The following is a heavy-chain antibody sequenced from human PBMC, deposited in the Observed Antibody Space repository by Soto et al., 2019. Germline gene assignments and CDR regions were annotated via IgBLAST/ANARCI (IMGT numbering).Heavy chain of an antibody. D-gene: IGHD1-26*01. CDR2: ISYDGSNK. V-gene: IGHV3-30*18. CDR1: GFTFSSYG. J-gene: IGHJ4*02. Sequence: GGSLRLSCAASGFTFSSYGMHWVRQAPGKGLEWVAVISYDGSNKYYADSVKGRFTISRDNSKNTLYLQMNSLRAEDTAVYYYSKAPYSAGFYFYFDYWGQGTLVTVSS. CDR3: SKAPYSAGFYFYFDY.